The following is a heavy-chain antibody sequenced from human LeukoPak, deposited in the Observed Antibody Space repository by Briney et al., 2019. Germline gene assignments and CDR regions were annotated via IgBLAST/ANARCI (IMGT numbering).Heavy chain of an antibody. D-gene: IGHD6-13*01. CDR1: GFTFDDYA. CDR2: ISWNSGSI. V-gene: IGHV3-9*01. J-gene: IGHJ4*02. Sequence: GGTLRLSCAASGFTFDDYAMHWVRQAPGKGLEWVSGISWNSGSIGYADSVKGRFTISRDNAKNSLYLQMNSLRAEDTALYYCAKEWIAAAGLFDYWGQGTLVTVSS. CDR3: AKEWIAAAGLFDY.